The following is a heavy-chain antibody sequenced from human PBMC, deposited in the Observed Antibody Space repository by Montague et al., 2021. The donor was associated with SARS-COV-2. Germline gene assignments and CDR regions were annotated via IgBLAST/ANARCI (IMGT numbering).Heavy chain of an antibody. CDR3: ARSLISASGTGSNFDS. CDR2: IHYSGT. D-gene: IGHD6-13*01. CDR1: GGSISDSNYL. V-gene: IGHV4-39*07. J-gene: IGHJ4*03. Sequence: SETLSLTCTVSGGSISDSNYLWGWIRQPPGKGLEWIGDIHYSGTYYNPSLRSRVTMSRDLSENQFSLRLRSVTAADTALYYCARSLISASGTGSNFDSWGQGTPVAVSS.